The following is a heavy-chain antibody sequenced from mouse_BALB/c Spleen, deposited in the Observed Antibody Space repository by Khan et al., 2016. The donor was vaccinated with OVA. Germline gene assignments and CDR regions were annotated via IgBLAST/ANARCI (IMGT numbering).Heavy chain of an antibody. CDR1: GFSLTSYD. V-gene: IGHV2-9-2*01. J-gene: IGHJ1*01. CDR2: IWTGGGT. CDR3: VRRGHYYGSFYWYFDV. Sequence: QVQLKQSGPGLVAPSQSLSITCTVSGFSLTSYDISWIRQPPGKGLEWLGVIWTGGGTNYNSAFMSRLSISKDNSQSQVFLKMNSLQTDDTAIYYCVRRGHYYGSFYWYFDVWGAGTTVTVSS. D-gene: IGHD1-1*01.